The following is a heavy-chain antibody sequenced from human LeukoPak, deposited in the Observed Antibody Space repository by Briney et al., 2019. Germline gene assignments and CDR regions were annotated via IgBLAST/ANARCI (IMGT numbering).Heavy chain of an antibody. CDR1: GGSISSGGYS. J-gene: IGHJ4*02. Sequence: SSETLSLTCTVSGGSISSGGYSWSWIRQHPGKGLEWIGYIYYSGSTYYNPSLKSRVTISVDTSKNQFSLKLSSVTAADTAVYYCARGRLAGTRIVGTFDYWGQGTLVTVSS. CDR2: IYYSGST. D-gene: IGHD1-26*01. CDR3: ARGRLAGTRIVGTFDY. V-gene: IGHV4-31*03.